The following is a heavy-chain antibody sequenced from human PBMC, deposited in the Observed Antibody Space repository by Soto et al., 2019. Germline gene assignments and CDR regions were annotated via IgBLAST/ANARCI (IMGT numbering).Heavy chain of an antibody. J-gene: IGHJ4*02. Sequence: QLVGSLRLSCAASGFTFSSYAMHWVRQAPGKGLEWVAVISYDGSNKYYADSVKGRFTISRDNSKNTLYLQMNSLRAEDTAVYYCARLEVYDSSGYSKGGLDYWGQGTLVTVSS. D-gene: IGHD3-22*01. CDR2: ISYDGSNK. CDR1: GFTFSSYA. V-gene: IGHV3-30-3*01. CDR3: ARLEVYDSSGYSKGGLDY.